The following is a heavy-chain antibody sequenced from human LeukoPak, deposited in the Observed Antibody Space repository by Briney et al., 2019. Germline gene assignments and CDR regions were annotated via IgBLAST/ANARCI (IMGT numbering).Heavy chain of an antibody. CDR3: ARGAMVRGVIYYYYMDV. V-gene: IGHV4-4*07. J-gene: IGHJ6*03. Sequence: SETLSLTCTVSGGSISSYYWSWIRQPAGKGLEWIGRIYTSGGTYYNPSLKSRVTISVDTSKNQFSLKLSSVTAADTAVYYCARGAMVRGVIYYYYMDVWGKGTTVTVSS. CDR2: IYTSGGT. CDR1: GGSISSYY. D-gene: IGHD3-10*01.